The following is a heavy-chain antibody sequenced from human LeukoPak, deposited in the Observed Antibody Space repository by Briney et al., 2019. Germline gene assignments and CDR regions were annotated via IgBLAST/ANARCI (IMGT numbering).Heavy chain of an antibody. V-gene: IGHV1-18*01. CDR2: IGAYNGNT. D-gene: IGHD1-26*01. CDR3: ARDSKWELLRLDYYYYGMDV. Sequence: ASVKVSCKASGYSFTSYGISWVRQAPGQGLEWMGWIGAYNGNTNYAQKLQGRVTMTTDTSTSTAYMELRSLRSDDTAVYYCARDSKWELLRLDYYYYGMDVWGQGTTVTVSS. CDR1: GYSFTSYG. J-gene: IGHJ6*02.